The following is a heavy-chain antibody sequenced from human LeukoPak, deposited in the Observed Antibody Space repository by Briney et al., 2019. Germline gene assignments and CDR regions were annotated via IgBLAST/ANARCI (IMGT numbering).Heavy chain of an antibody. CDR2: ISYDGSNK. V-gene: IGHV3-30-3*01. D-gene: IGHD3-3*01. CDR3: ASGRITIFGVVIKGYYYGMDV. J-gene: IGHJ6*02. CDR1: GFTFSSYA. Sequence: GGSLTLSCAASGFTFSSYAMHWVRQAPGKGLEWVAVISYDGSNKYYADSVKGRFTISRDNSKNTLYLQMNSLRAEDTAVYYCASGRITIFGVVIKGYYYGMDVWGQGTTVTVSS.